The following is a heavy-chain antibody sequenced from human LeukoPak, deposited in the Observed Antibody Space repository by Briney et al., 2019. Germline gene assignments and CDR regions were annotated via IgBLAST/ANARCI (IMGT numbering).Heavy chain of an antibody. J-gene: IGHJ3*02. CDR3: AGQYYGGNLDAFDI. CDR1: GGSISSGGYY. Sequence: SETLSLTCTVSGGSISSGGYYWSWIRQHPGKGLEWIGYIYYSGSTYYNPSLKSRVTISVDTSKNQFSLKLSSVTAADTAVYYCAGQYYGGNLDAFDIWGQGTMVTVSS. D-gene: IGHD4-23*01. CDR2: IYYSGST. V-gene: IGHV4-31*03.